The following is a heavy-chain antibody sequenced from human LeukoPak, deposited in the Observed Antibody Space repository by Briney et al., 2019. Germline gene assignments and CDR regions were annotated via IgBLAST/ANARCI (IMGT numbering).Heavy chain of an antibody. CDR3: ASLSSGTVDY. V-gene: IGHV3-33*01. CDR2: IWYDGSNK. D-gene: IGHD3-10*01. J-gene: IGHJ4*02. CDR1: GFTFSSYG. Sequence: GRSLRLSCAASGFTFSSYGMHWVRQAPGKGLEWVAVIWYDGSNKYYADSVKGRSTISRDNSKNTLYLQMNSLRAEDTAVYYCASLSSGTVDYWGQGTLVTVSS.